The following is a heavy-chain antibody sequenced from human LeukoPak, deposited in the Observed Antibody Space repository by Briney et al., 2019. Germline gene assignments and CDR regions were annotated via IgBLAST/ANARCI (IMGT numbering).Heavy chain of an antibody. J-gene: IGHJ4*02. D-gene: IGHD1-26*01. CDR3: AKDIKGHSGSPTIDY. Sequence: PGRSLRLSRAASGFTFDDYAMHWVRLAPGKGLEWVSGISWNSGSIGYADSVKGRFTISRDNAKNSLYLQMNSLRAEDMALYYCAKDIKGHSGSPTIDYWGQGTLVTVSS. V-gene: IGHV3-9*03. CDR1: GFTFDDYA. CDR2: ISWNSGSI.